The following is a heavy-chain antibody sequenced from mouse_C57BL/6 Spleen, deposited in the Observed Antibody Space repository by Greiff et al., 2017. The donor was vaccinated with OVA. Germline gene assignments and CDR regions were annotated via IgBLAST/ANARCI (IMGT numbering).Heavy chain of an antibody. CDR2: ISYDGSN. D-gene: IGHD2-4*01. Sequence: EVQLQQSGPGLVKPSQSLSLTCSVTGYSITSGYYWNWIRQFPGNKLEWMGYISYDGSNNYNPSLKNRISITRDTSKNQFFLKLNSVTTEDTATDYCARPDYDGAMDYWGQGTSVTVSS. CDR3: ARPDYDGAMDY. V-gene: IGHV3-6*01. CDR1: GYSITSGYY. J-gene: IGHJ4*01.